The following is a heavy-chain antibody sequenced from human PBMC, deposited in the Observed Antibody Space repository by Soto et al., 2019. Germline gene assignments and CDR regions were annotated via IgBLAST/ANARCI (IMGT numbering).Heavy chain of an antibody. J-gene: IGHJ5*02. CDR2: IIPILGIA. CDR1: GWTFSSYT. Sequence: SVKVSCKSSGWTFSSYTISWVRQAPGRGLEWMGRIIPILGIANYAQKFQGRVTITADKSTSTAYMELSSLRSEDTAVYYCARDNHKRGAVADTDWFDPWGQGTLVTVSS. CDR3: ARDNHKRGAVADTDWFDP. V-gene: IGHV1-69*04. D-gene: IGHD6-19*01.